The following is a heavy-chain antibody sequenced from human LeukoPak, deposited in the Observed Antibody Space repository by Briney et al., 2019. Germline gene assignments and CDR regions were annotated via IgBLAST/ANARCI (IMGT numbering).Heavy chain of an antibody. J-gene: IGHJ6*02. CDR3: AKTYDFWSGYGMDV. CDR2: ISGSGGST. V-gene: IGHV3-23*01. Sequence: GGSLRLSCAASGFTFSSYAMSWVRQAPGKGLEWVSAISGSGGSTYYADSVKGRFTISRDNSKNTLYLQMNSMRAEDTAVYYCAKTYDFWSGYGMDVWGQGTTVTVSS. CDR1: GFTFSSYA. D-gene: IGHD3-3*01.